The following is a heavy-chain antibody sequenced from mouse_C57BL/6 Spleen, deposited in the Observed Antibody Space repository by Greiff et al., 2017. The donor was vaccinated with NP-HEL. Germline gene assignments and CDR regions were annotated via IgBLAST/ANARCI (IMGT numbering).Heavy chain of an antibody. Sequence: EVQLMESGGGLVKPGGSLKLSCAASGFTFSSYAMSWVRLTPAKRLEWVATISDGGSYTYYPDTVKGRFTISKDNAKNNLYLQMSHLKSEDTAMYYCAREDPLDYWGQGTTLTVSS. J-gene: IGHJ2*01. CDR2: ISDGGSYT. CDR3: AREDPLDY. V-gene: IGHV5-4*01. CDR1: GFTFSSYA.